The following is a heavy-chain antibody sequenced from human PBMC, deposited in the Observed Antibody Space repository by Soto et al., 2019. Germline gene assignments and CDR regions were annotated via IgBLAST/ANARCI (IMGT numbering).Heavy chain of an antibody. J-gene: IGHJ1*01. V-gene: IGHV3-11*01. CDR1: GFTFSDYY. D-gene: IGHD4-17*01. Sequence: GGSLRLSCAASGFTFSDYYMSWIRQAPGKGLEWVSYISSSGSTIYYADSVKGRFTISRDNAKNSLYLQMNSLRAEDTAVYYCARDGMTTVTTEYFQHWGQGTLVTVSS. CDR3: ARDGMTTVTTEYFQH. CDR2: ISSSGSTI.